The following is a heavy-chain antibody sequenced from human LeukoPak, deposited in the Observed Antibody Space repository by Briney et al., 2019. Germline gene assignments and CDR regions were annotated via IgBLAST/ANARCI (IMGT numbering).Heavy chain of an antibody. CDR2: IHYSGNT. CDR1: GGSISAYY. CDR3: AGWMADSRYFDL. J-gene: IGHJ2*01. V-gene: IGHV4-59*01. D-gene: IGHD5-24*01. Sequence: SETLSLTCTVSGGSISAYYWNWIRQPPGKGLEWIAYIHYSGNTNHNPSLNSRVAISLDTSKKQFSLKLSSVTAADTAVYYCAGWMADSRYFDLWGRGTLVTVSS.